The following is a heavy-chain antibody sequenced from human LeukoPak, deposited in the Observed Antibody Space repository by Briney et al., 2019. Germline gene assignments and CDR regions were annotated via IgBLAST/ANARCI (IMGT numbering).Heavy chain of an antibody. CDR2: IKTDGSHT. CDR3: TRCFSATGPECFDF. J-gene: IGHJ4*02. Sequence: GGSLRLSCAASGFTFSTSWMHWVRQAPGKGLVWVSHIKTDGSHTTYADSVKGRFTISRDNAQNTLYLQTTSLRAEDTAVYYCTRCFSATGPECFDFWGQGTLVTVSS. CDR1: GFTFSTSW. D-gene: IGHD2/OR15-2a*01. V-gene: IGHV3-74*01.